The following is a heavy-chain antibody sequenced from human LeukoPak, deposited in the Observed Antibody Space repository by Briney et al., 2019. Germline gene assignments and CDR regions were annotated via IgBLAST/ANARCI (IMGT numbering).Heavy chain of an antibody. CDR3: AKDRGDSSSWNLFDY. D-gene: IGHD6-13*01. J-gene: IGHJ4*02. CDR1: GFTFSSYA. CDR2: ISDRGGSS. V-gene: IGHV3-23*01. Sequence: GGSLRLSCAASGFTFSSYAMSWVRQAPGKGLEWVSVISDRGGSSYYADSVKGRFTISRDKSKNTLVLQMNSLRAEDTAVYYCAKDRGDSSSWNLFDYWGQGTLVTVSS.